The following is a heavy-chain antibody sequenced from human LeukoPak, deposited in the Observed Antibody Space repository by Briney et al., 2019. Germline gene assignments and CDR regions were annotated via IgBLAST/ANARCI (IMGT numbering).Heavy chain of an antibody. CDR2: INPNSGGT. CDR1: GYTFTGYY. D-gene: IGHD2-2*01. V-gene: IGHV1-2*02. J-gene: IGHJ3*02. CDR3: ARAESRYCSSTSCYYAFDI. Sequence: ASVKVSCKASGYTFTGYYMHWVRQAPGQGPEWMGWINPNSGGTNYAQKFQGRVTMTRDTSISTAYMELSRLRSDDTAVYYCARAESRYCSSTSCYYAFDIWGQGTMVTVSS.